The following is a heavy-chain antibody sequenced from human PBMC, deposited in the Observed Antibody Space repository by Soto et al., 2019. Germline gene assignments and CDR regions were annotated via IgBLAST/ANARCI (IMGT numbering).Heavy chain of an antibody. Sequence: GASVKVSCKASGFTFTSSAVQWVRQARGQRLEWIGWIVVGSGNTNYAQKFQERVTITRDMSTSTAYMELSSLRSEDTAVYYCAAFPGYYDSSGYYYYFDYWGQGTLVTVSS. CDR1: GFTFTSSA. D-gene: IGHD3-22*01. CDR2: IVVGSGNT. J-gene: IGHJ4*02. V-gene: IGHV1-58*01. CDR3: AAFPGYYDSSGYYYYFDY.